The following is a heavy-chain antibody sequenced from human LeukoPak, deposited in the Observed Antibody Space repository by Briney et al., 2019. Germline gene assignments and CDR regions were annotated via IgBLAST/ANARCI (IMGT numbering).Heavy chain of an antibody. V-gene: IGHV1-46*01. J-gene: IGHJ4*02. D-gene: IGHD3-9*01. CDR1: GYTFTSYY. Sequence: ASVKVSCKAPGYTFTSYYMHWVRQAPGQGLEWMGIINPSGGSTSYAQKFQGRVTMTRDMSTSTDYMELSSLRSEDTAVYYCAKQGRLTGFPNLFGYWGQGTLVTVSS. CDR3: AKQGRLTGFPNLFGY. CDR2: INPSGGST.